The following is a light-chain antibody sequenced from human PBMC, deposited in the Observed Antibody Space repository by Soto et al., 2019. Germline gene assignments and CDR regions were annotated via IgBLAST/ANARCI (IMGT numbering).Light chain of an antibody. CDR2: DVS. V-gene: IGLV2-14*01. CDR1: SVDVGDYNF. J-gene: IGLJ1*01. CDR3: SSYTTNTTLGV. Sequence: QSALTQPAPVPGSLGQSSTISCPGPSVDVGDYNFLSWYQQYPGKAPKLRIYDVSNRPSRVSNRFSASKSGNTASLTISGLQAEDEADYYCSSYTTNTTLGVFGTGTKLTVL.